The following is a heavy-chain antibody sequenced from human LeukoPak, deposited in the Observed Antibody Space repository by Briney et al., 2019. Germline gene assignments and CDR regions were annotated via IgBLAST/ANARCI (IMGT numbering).Heavy chain of an antibody. CDR3: ARDRGSPFHFGY. CDR1: GFTVSSSY. D-gene: IGHD6-6*01. V-gene: IGHV3-53*01. J-gene: IGHJ4*02. Sequence: GGSLRLSCAASGFTVSSSYMNWVRQAPGKGVEWVSVIHSDGTTYYADSVKGRFTISRDNSKNTLYLQMNSLRAEDTAVYYCARDRGSPFHFGYWGQGTLVIVSS. CDR2: IHSDGTT.